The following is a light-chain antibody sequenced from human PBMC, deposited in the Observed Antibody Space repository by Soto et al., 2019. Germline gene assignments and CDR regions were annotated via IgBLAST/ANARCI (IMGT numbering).Light chain of an antibody. Sequence: QSALTQPASLSGSPGQSIAISCTGASIDVGGYNYVSWYQQHPGKAPKLMIYDVASRPSGVSDRFSGSKSGNTASLTISGLQAEDEADYYCSSYTSSSTLYVFGTGTKVTVL. V-gene: IGLV2-14*03. CDR3: SSYTSSSTLYV. CDR2: DVA. J-gene: IGLJ1*01. CDR1: SIDVGGYNY.